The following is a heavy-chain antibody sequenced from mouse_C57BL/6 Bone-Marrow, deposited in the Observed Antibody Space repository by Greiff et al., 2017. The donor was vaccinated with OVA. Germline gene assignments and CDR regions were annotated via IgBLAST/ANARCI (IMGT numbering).Heavy chain of an antibody. CDR3: ASKVYYGNSYYFDY. J-gene: IGHJ2*01. D-gene: IGHD2-1*01. V-gene: IGHV1-82*01. CDR1: GYAFSSSW. Sequence: QVQLQQSGPELVKPGASVKISCKASGYAFSSSWMNWVKQRPGKGLEWIGRIYPGDGDTNYNGKFKGKDTLTADKSSSTAYMQLSSLTSEDSAVYFCASKVYYGNSYYFDYWGQGTTLTVSS. CDR2: IYPGDGDT.